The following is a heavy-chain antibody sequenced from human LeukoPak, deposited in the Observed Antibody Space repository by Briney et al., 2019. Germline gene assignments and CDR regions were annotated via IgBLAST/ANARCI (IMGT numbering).Heavy chain of an antibody. CDR1: GFTFSSYA. D-gene: IGHD3-3*01. CDR2: ISYDGSNK. CDR3: ARCEWHYYYYYMDV. V-gene: IGHV3-30*04. Sequence: GGSLRLSCAASGFTFSSYATHWVRQAPGKGLEWVAVISYDGSNKYYADSVKGRFTISRDNSKNTLYLQMNSLGAEDTAVYYCARCEWHYYYYYMDVWGKGTTVTISS. J-gene: IGHJ6*03.